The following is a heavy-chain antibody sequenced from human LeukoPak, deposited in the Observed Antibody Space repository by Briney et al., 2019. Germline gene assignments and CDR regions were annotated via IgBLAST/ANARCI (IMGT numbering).Heavy chain of an antibody. J-gene: IGHJ4*02. V-gene: IGHV3-11*01. Sequence: GGSLRLSCAASGFTVSSNYMSWVRQAPGKGLEWVAYISNSGSAIYYADSVRGRFTISRDNARNSLYLQMNSLTAEDTAVYYCGGGSYAHSDYFDYRGQGTLVTVSS. CDR2: ISNSGSAI. D-gene: IGHD1-26*01. CDR1: GFTVSSNY. CDR3: GGGSYAHSDYFDY.